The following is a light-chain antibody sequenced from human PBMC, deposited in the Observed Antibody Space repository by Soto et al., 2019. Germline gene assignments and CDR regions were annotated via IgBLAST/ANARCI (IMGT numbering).Light chain of an antibody. J-gene: IGKJ2*01. CDR3: QQYDNFRRT. CDR1: QDINNY. CDR2: DVS. V-gene: IGKV1-33*01. Sequence: DIQMTQSPSSLSASVGDRVIITCRASQDINNYLNWYQQKPGKAPKLLIYDVSNLETGVPSRFRGSGSGTHFTVTLSSLHPEDIATYYCQQYDNFRRTFGQGTKLEIK.